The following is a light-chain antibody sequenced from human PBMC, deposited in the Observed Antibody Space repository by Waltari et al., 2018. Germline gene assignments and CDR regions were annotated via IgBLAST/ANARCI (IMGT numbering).Light chain of an antibody. CDR2: GTS. CDR3: QSYDTSLSVV. V-gene: IGLV1-40*01. Sequence: QSVLTQPPSVSGAPGQRVSISCTGSGPTLGAGYDVHCDQPHPGKAPKLLIYGTSTRPPGVPDRFFGSQSGTSASLAITALQAEDEAEYYCQSYDTSLSVVFGGGTKLTVL. J-gene: IGLJ2*01. CDR1: GPTLGAGYD.